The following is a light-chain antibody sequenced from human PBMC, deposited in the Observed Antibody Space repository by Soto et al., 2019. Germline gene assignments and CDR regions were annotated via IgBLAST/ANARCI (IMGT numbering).Light chain of an antibody. CDR3: SSYAGSDNPVL. Sequence: QSALTQPASVSGSPGQSITVSCTGTNTDVGGYNYVSWYQQHPGKAPKVMIFEVSQRPSGVPDRFSGSKSGDTASLTVSGLQAEDEADYYCSSYAGSDNPVLFGGGTKLTVL. CDR2: EVS. J-gene: IGLJ2*01. CDR1: NTDVGGYNY. V-gene: IGLV2-8*01.